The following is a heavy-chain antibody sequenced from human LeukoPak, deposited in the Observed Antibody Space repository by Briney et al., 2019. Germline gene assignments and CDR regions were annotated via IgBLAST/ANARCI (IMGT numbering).Heavy chain of an antibody. CDR1: GVTVSSNY. CDR3: ARAESGSWFADC. CDR2: IFSDGST. J-gene: IGHJ4*02. D-gene: IGHD6-13*01. V-gene: IGHV3-53*01. Sequence: GGSLRLSCTASGVTVSSNYMSWVRQAPGKGMEWVSVIFSDGSTYYTASVKGRFTISRDNSKNPLYLQMNSLTAEDTAVYYCARAESGSWFADCWGQGTLVTVSS.